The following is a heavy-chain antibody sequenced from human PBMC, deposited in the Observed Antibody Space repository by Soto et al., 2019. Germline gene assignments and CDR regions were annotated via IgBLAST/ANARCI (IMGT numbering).Heavy chain of an antibody. Sequence: QVQLVQSGAEVKKPGASVKVSCKASGYIFTSYGISWVRQAPGQGLEWVGRVSTYNGNTKYAQKLQGRVTMTTDTPASKAYMELRSLQSDDTAVYYCARENGQWLVSDWGQGTLVTVPS. D-gene: IGHD6-19*01. CDR3: ARENGQWLVSD. V-gene: IGHV1-18*01. CDR2: VSTYNGNT. J-gene: IGHJ1*01. CDR1: GYIFTSYG.